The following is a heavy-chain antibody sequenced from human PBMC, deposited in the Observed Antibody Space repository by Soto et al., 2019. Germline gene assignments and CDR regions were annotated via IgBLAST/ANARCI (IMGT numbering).Heavy chain of an antibody. CDR3: ARDRDAFDI. J-gene: IGHJ3*02. CDR2: ISSNGGST. CDR1: GFTFSSYA. Sequence: EVQLVESGGGLVQPGGSLRLSCAASGFTFSSYAMHWVRQAPGKGLEYVSAISSNGGSTYYANSVKGRFTISRDNSKNTLYLQMGSLRAEVMAVYYCARDRDAFDIWGQGTMVTVSS. V-gene: IGHV3-64*01.